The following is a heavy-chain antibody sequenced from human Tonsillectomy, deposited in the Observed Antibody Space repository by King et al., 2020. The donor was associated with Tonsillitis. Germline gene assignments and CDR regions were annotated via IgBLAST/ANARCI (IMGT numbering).Heavy chain of an antibody. D-gene: IGHD5-24*01. CDR3: ARGALWLHDSNYFDY. CDR2: TYYRFKWFN. J-gene: IGHJ4*02. V-gene: IGHV6-1*01. Sequence: VQLPQSGPGLVKPSQTLSLTCVISGDSISSNSASWNWIRQSPSRGLEWLGRTYYRFKWFNDYELSVKSRMTISPDTSKNQFSLHLNSVTPEDTAVYYCARGALWLHDSNYFDYWGQGTLITVSS. CDR1: GDSISSNSAS.